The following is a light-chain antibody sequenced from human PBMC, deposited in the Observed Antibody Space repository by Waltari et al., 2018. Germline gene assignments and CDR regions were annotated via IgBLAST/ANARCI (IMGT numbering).Light chain of an antibody. CDR3: QHYVRLPVT. CDR2: DAS. V-gene: IGKV3-20*01. CDR1: QSFTRY. J-gene: IGKJ1*01. Sequence: EIVLTKSPGTLSLSPGERATLSCRASQSFTRYLAWYQHKPGQAPRLLIYDASTRAAGIADRFSGSGFGTDFTLTISRLEPEDSAVYYCQHYVRLPVTFGQGTKVEIK.